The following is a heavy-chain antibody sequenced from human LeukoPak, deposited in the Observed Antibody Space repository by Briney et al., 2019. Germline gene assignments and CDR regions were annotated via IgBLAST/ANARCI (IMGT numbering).Heavy chain of an antibody. J-gene: IGHJ4*02. CDR1: GFTFSDYY. D-gene: IGHD5-12*01. CDR2: ISSSSSYI. CDR3: ARVSRRGYSGYDSSY. V-gene: IGHV3-11*06. Sequence: PGGSLRLSCAASGFTFSDYYMSWIRQAPGKGLEWVSSISSSSSYIYYADSVKVRFTISRDNAKNSLYLQMNSLRAEDTAVYYCARVSRRGYSGYDSSYWGQGTLVTVSS.